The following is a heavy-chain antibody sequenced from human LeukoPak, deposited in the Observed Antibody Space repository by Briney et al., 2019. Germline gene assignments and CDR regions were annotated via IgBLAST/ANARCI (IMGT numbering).Heavy chain of an antibody. CDR1: EYSFATYW. D-gene: IGHD2-15*01. V-gene: IGHV5-51*01. CDR2: IFPGDSDT. Sequence: PGESLQISCQGSEYSFATYWIGWVRQMPGQGLERMGIIFPGDSDTRYSPSFQGQVTISADKSISTAYLQWSSLKASDTAIYYCASEYCSGGNCYFDYWGQGTLVTVSS. CDR3: ASEYCSGGNCYFDY. J-gene: IGHJ4*02.